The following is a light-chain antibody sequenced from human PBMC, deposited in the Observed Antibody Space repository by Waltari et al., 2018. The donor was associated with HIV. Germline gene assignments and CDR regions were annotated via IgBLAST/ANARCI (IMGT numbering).Light chain of an antibody. CDR1: QSVSSN. J-gene: IGKJ1*01. Sequence: EIVMTHYPATLSVSPGERATLSCRASQSVSSNLAWYHQKPGQAPRLLIYGASTRATGIPARFSGSGSGTEFTLTISSLQSEDFAVYYCQQYNNWLWTFGQGTKVEIK. CDR3: QQYNNWLWT. V-gene: IGKV3-15*01. CDR2: GAS.